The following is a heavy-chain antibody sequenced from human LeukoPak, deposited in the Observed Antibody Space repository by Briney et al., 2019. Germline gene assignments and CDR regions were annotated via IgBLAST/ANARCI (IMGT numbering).Heavy chain of an antibody. CDR1: GFTFSNAW. Sequence: GGSLRLSCAASGFTFSNAWMSWVRQAPGKGLEWVSAISGSGGSAYYADSVKGRFTISRDNSKNTLYLQMNSLRAEDTAVYYCAKDAPYCSSTSCYFHYWGQGTLVTVSS. J-gene: IGHJ4*02. CDR3: AKDAPYCSSTSCYFHY. CDR2: ISGSGGSA. V-gene: IGHV3-23*01. D-gene: IGHD2-2*01.